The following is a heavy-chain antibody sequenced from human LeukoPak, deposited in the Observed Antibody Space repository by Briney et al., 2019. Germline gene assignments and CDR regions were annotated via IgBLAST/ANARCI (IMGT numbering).Heavy chain of an antibody. J-gene: IGHJ6*02. D-gene: IGHD4-17*01. CDR3: ARVLPPASTVTTLRSYYYYGMDV. Sequence: GGSLRLSCVASGVTLSNYAMSWARQAPGKGLEWVSGISSSGSGGNTYYADSVKGRFTISRDNARNSLYLQMNSLRAEDTAVYYCARVLPPASTVTTLRSYYYYGMDVWGQGTTVTVSS. CDR1: GVTLSNYA. V-gene: IGHV3-23*01. CDR2: ISSSGSGGNT.